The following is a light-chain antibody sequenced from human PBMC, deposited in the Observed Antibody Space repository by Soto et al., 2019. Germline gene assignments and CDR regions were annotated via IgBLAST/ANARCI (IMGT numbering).Light chain of an antibody. CDR2: KAS. J-gene: IGKJ1*01. CDR1: QSISSW. Sequence: DIQMTQSPSTLSASVGDRFIITCRASQSISSWLAWYQQKPGKAPKLLIYKASNLESGVPSRFSGSGSGTEFTLTISSLQPDDFATYYCQHYNTYSTFGQGTKVDIK. CDR3: QHYNTYST. V-gene: IGKV1-5*03.